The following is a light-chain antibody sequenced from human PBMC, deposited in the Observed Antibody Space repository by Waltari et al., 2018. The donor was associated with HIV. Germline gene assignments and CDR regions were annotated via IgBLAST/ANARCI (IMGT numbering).Light chain of an antibody. CDR1: NSNIGSTS. CDR2: KNN. Sequence: QSVLTQPPSASGTPGQRATISCFGSNSNIGSTSVYWYQQLPGMAPKLLIYKNNQRPSGVPDRFSGSKSGTSASLAISGLRSEDEADYYCAAWDDRLNLVFGGGTKLTVL. CDR3: AAWDDRLNLV. J-gene: IGLJ2*01. V-gene: IGLV1-47*01.